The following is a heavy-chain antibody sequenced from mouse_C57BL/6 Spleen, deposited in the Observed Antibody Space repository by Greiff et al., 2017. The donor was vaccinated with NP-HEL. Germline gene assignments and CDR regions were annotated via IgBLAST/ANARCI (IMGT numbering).Heavy chain of an antibody. J-gene: IGHJ2*01. Sequence: QVQLKQPGAELVRPGTSVKLSCKASGYTFTSYWMHWVKQRPGQGLEWIGVIDPSDSYTNYNQKFKGKATLTVDTSSSTAYMQLSSLTSEDSAVYYCARSGIYYYGSSHFDYWGQGTTLTVSS. D-gene: IGHD1-1*01. CDR2: IDPSDSYT. V-gene: IGHV1-59*01. CDR3: ARSGIYYYGSSHFDY. CDR1: GYTFTSYW.